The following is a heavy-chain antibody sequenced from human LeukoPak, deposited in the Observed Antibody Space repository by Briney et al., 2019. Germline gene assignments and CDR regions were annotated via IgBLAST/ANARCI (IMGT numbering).Heavy chain of an antibody. J-gene: IGHJ4*02. CDR2: IKQDGSEK. V-gene: IGHV3-7*01. CDR3: ASGSSSWYYFDY. D-gene: IGHD6-13*01. CDR1: GFTLSSYW. Sequence: GGSLRLSCAASGFTLSSYWMSWVRQAPGKGLEWVANIKQDGSEKYYVDSVKGRFTISRDNAKNSLYLQMNSLRAEDTAVYYCASGSSSWYYFDYWGQGTLVTVSS.